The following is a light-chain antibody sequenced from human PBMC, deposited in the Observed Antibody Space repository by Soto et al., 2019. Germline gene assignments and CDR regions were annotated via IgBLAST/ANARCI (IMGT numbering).Light chain of an antibody. J-gene: IGKJ1*01. CDR3: QQRSDSTWT. CDR1: KSFSHSY. CDR2: GAC. V-gene: IGKV3D-20*02. Sequence: EIVITQSPATLSVSPGERATLSCRASKSFSHSYLAWYQQKPGQAPRLVIYGACSRETGIRDRFSGSGSGTEFTLTISSLEPEDVAVYYCQQRSDSTWTFGQGTKVDNK.